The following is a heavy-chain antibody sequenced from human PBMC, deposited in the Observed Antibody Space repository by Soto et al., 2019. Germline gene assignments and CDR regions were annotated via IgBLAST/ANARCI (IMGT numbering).Heavy chain of an antibody. CDR1: GFPFSSYW. Sequence: EVHLVDSGGGLVQPGGSLRLFCVASGFPFSSYWMRWVRQAPGKGLEWVANIKEDGSDKYYVDSVKGRFTISRDNAKNSLYLQMNSLRVEDTAVYYCVGVSLTGSWGQGTLVAVSS. J-gene: IGHJ5*02. D-gene: IGHD3-9*01. CDR3: VGVSLTGS. CDR2: IKEDGSDK. V-gene: IGHV3-7*01.